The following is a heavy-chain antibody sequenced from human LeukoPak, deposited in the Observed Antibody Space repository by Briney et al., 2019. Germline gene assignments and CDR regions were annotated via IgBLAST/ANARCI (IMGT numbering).Heavy chain of an antibody. V-gene: IGHV3-7*01. D-gene: IGHD6-6*01. CDR3: ARGGGSSS. CDR1: GFSFSNFW. Sequence: GGSLRLTCAASGFSFSNFWMSWVRQAPGKGLEWVANIKPDGSATNHVDSVKGRFTISRDNAKNSLDLQMNSLRAEDTAVYYCARGGGSSSWGQGTLVTVSS. J-gene: IGHJ5*02. CDR2: IKPDGSAT.